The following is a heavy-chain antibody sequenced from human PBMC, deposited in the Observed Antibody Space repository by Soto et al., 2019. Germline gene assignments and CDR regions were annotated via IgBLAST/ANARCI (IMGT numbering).Heavy chain of an antibody. V-gene: IGHV3-43*01. CDR3: AKDLYYDIRGPDY. Sequence: GGSLRLSCAASGFTFDDYTMHWVRQAPGKGLEWVSLISGGGGSTYYADSVEGRFTISRDNSKNTLSLQMNSLRTEDTALYYCAKDLYYDIRGPDYWGQGTLVTVSS. CDR1: GFTFDDYT. D-gene: IGHD3-22*01. CDR2: ISGGGGST. J-gene: IGHJ4*02.